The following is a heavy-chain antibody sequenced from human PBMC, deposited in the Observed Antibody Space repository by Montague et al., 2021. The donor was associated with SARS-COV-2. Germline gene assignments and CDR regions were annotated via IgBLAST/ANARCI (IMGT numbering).Heavy chain of an antibody. Sequence: SETLSLTCTVSGGSINSFYWSWVRQSPGKRLEWIGYIHHSGTTNYNPSLQSRVTMSLDTSRNQLSLKLSSVTAADTAIYYCATQAGEFTSVSLDYWGQGTPVTVSS. CDR2: IHHSGTT. V-gene: IGHV4-59*08. CDR3: ATQAGEFTSVSLDY. CDR1: GGSINSFY. J-gene: IGHJ4*02. D-gene: IGHD2-21*01.